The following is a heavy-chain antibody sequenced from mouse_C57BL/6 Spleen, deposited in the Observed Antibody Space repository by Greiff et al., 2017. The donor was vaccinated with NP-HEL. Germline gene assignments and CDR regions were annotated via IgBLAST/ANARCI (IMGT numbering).Heavy chain of an antibody. V-gene: IGHV3-6*01. J-gene: IGHJ4*01. CDR1: GYSITSGYY. D-gene: IGHD2-5*01. CDR3: RYYSNAMDY. Sequence: EVKLQESGPGLVKPSQSLSLTCSVTGYSITSGYYWNWIRQFPGNKLEWMGYISYDGSNNYNPSLKNRISITRDTSKNQFFLKLNSVTTEDTATYYCRYYSNAMDYWGQGTSVTVSS. CDR2: ISYDGSN.